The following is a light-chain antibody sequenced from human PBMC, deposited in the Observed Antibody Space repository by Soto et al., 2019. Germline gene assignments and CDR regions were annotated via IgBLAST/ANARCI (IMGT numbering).Light chain of an antibody. Sequence: EIALTQSPSTLSASPGERVTLSCRASQSVTGRLAWYQHNRGQAPRLLIYHTSSRATGIPARFSGSGSGTEFTLTISSLQSEDFAVYYCQQYDNCPLTFGGGTKVDIK. V-gene: IGKV3-15*01. CDR3: QQYDNCPLT. CDR1: QSVTGR. CDR2: HTS. J-gene: IGKJ4*02.